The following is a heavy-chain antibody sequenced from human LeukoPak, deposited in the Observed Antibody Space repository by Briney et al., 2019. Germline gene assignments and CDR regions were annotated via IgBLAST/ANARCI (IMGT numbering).Heavy chain of an antibody. CDR3: ARLAVSGSYSHFDY. CDR2: ISSSSSTI. J-gene: IGHJ4*02. CDR1: GFTFSSYS. D-gene: IGHD1-26*01. Sequence: PGGSLRLSCAASGFTFSSYSMNWVRQAPGKGLEWVSYISSSSSTIYYADSVKGRFTISRDNAKNSLYLQMNSLRDEDTAVYYCARLAVSGSYSHFDYWGQGTLVTVSS. V-gene: IGHV3-48*02.